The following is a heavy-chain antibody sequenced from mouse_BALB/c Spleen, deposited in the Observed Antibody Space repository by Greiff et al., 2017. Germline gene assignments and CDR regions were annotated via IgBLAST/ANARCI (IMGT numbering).Heavy chain of an antibody. J-gene: IGHJ4*01. CDR3: ARDTTANYYAMDY. CDR2: IYPYNGGT. CDR1: GYTFTDYN. V-gene: IGHV1S29*02. Sequence: EVKLVESGPELVKPGASVKISCKASGYTFTDYNMHWVKQSHGKSLEWIGYIYPYNGGTGYNQKFKSKATLTVDNSSSTAYMELRSLTSEDSAVYYCARDTTANYYAMDYWGQGTSVTVSS. D-gene: IGHD1-2*01.